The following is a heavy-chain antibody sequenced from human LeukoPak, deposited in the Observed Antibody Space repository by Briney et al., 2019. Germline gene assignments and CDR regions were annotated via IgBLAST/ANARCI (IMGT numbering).Heavy chain of an antibody. Sequence: GGSLRLSCAASGFTFSSYSMNWVRQAPGKGLEWVSYISSSSSTIYYADSVKGRFTISRDNAKNSLYLQMNSLRAEDTAVYYCARNLITDDSSGLIPSYYYYYMDVWGKGTTVTISS. CDR1: GFTFSSYS. CDR3: ARNLITDDSSGLIPSYYYYYMDV. CDR2: ISSSSSTI. V-gene: IGHV3-48*04. J-gene: IGHJ6*03. D-gene: IGHD3-22*01.